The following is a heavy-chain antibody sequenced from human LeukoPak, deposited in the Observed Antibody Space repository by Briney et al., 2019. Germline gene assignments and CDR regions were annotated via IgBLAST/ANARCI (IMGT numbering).Heavy chain of an antibody. V-gene: IGHV3-23*01. D-gene: IGHD5-12*01. CDR3: AGGYSDYDFFDS. Sequence: GGSLRLSCTTSVLTFSNCVMTWVRQSPGKGLEWVSSISPSGGSTFYADSVKGRFTISRDNSKNTLYLQMSSLGAEDTAAYYCAGGYSDYDFFDSWGQGTLVTVSS. J-gene: IGHJ4*02. CDR2: ISPSGGST. CDR1: VLTFSNCV.